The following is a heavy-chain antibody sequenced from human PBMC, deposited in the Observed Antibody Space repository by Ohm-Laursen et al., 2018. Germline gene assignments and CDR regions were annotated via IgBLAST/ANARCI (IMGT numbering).Heavy chain of an antibody. CDR2: INRDGSST. CDR1: GFTLSGYW. Sequence: LRLSCAASGFTLSGYWMHWVRQDPGKGPVWVSRINRDGSSTTYADSVKGRFTISRDNAKNTLYLQMNSLRAEDTAVYYCARVQRGYYDGYYYYAMDVWGQGTTVTVSS. D-gene: IGHD3-16*01. CDR3: ARVQRGYYDGYYYYAMDV. J-gene: IGHJ6*02. V-gene: IGHV3-74*01.